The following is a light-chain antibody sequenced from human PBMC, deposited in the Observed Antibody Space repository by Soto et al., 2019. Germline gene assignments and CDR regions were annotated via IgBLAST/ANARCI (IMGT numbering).Light chain of an antibody. Sequence: QAVVTQDPSLTVSPGGTVTLTCASSTGAVTSTHYANWFQQKPGQPPRALIYSTSSKHSWTPARFSGSPLGGKATLPLSGGQPAEDAAYYCLLYYRGGELVFGAGTKVTVL. J-gene: IGLJ3*02. CDR1: TGAVTSTHY. CDR3: LLYYRGGELV. CDR2: STS. V-gene: IGLV7-43*01.